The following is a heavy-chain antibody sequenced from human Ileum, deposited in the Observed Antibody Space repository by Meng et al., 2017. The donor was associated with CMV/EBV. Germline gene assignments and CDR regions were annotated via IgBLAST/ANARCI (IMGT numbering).Heavy chain of an antibody. Sequence: QITLKESCPTLVKPTQTLTLTCTFSGFSLSTNTVGVGWIRQPPGKALEWLALIYWDDDKRYSPSLKSRLTITKDTSKNQVVLTMTNMDPVDTATYYCAHIPRGYTGGWGYFDYWGQGTLVTVSS. CDR3: AHIPRGYTGGWGYFDY. CDR1: GFSLSTNTVG. D-gene: IGHD6-19*01. V-gene: IGHV2-5*02. J-gene: IGHJ4*02. CDR2: IYWDDDK.